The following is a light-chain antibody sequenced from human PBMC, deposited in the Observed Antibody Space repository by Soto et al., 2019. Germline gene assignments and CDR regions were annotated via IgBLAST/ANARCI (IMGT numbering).Light chain of an antibody. J-gene: IGLJ2*01. CDR3: QAYDSSLSGHV. CDR2: GST. Sequence: QSVLTQPPSVSGAPGQRVTISCTGSSSNIGAGSDVHWYQQLPGTAPKLLIFGSTYRPSGVPDRFSGSKSDTSASLAIAGLQAEDEADYYCQAYDSSLSGHVFGAGTKLTVL. CDR1: SSNIGAGSD. V-gene: IGLV1-40*01.